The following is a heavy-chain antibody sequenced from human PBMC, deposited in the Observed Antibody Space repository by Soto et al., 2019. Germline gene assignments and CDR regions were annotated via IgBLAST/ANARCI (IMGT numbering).Heavy chain of an antibody. J-gene: IGHJ4*02. CDR2: ISTFNGNA. D-gene: IGHD6-19*01. CDR1: GYTLSSNG. CDR3: ARLHGYSSGWYDY. Sequence: QVQLVQSGAEVKKPGASVKVSCKASGYTLSSNGVSWVRQAPGQGLEWMGWISTFNGNAHYAQKFQGRVTMTTDTSTNTAYTELTSLSSDDTAVYYCARLHGYSSGWYDYWGQGTLVTVSS. V-gene: IGHV1-18*04.